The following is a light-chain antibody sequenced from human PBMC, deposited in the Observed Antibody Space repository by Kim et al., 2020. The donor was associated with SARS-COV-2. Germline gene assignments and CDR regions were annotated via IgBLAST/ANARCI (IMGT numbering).Light chain of an antibody. Sequence: SASVGARVTITCRASQSINKWLSWYQQKPGTAPKLLIYDASTLESGVPSRFSGSGSETEFTLTISSLQPDDLATYYCQQYHAYWTFGQGTKVDIK. CDR2: DAS. CDR1: QSINKW. CDR3: QQYHAYWT. V-gene: IGKV1-5*01. J-gene: IGKJ1*01.